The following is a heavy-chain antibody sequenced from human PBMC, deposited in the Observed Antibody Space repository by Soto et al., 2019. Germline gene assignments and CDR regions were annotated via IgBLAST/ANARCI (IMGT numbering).Heavy chain of an antibody. CDR2: ISYDGRNK. J-gene: IGHJ4*02. Sequence: QVQLVESGGGVVQPGRSLRLSCVASGFTFSRHGLHWVRQAPGKGLEWVAVISYDGRNKYYADSVKGRFNISRDNSKNTLYLQMNSLRAEDTAVYFCAKGGSGSSSLDYWGQGTLVTVSS. CDR1: GFTFSRHG. V-gene: IGHV3-30*18. CDR3: AKGGSGSSSLDY. D-gene: IGHD1-26*01.